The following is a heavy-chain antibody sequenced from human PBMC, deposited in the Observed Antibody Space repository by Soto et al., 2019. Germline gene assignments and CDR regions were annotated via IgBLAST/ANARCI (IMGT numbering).Heavy chain of an antibody. CDR2: INHRGST. D-gene: IGHD3-9*01. Sequence: PSETLSLTCGVSGGSFSGNYWTWIRQPPGKGLQWIGRINHRGSTNYNPSLRTRVTISIDKSKSQFSLNLNSVTAADSAVYFCARLEGLATISYYFDFWGPGALVTVSS. CDR3: ARLEGLATISYYFDF. CDR1: GGSFSGNY. V-gene: IGHV4-34*01. J-gene: IGHJ4*02.